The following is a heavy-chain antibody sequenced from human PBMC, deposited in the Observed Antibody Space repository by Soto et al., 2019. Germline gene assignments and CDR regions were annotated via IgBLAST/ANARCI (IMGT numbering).Heavy chain of an antibody. CDR2: ISGSGSGT. V-gene: IGHV3-23*01. CDR3: AKDPKSTIRFNWFDP. D-gene: IGHD2-8*01. J-gene: IGHJ5*02. Sequence: EVQLSESGGGLVQPGGSLRLSCAASAFTFSSYAMSWVRQAPGKGLEWVSGISGSGSGTYYADSVKGRFTISRDNSKKTLYLQMNSLRAEDTAIYYCAKDPKSTIRFNWFDPWGQGTLVTVSS. CDR1: AFTFSSYA.